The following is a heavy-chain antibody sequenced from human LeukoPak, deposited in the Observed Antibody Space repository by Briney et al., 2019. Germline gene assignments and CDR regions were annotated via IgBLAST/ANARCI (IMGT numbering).Heavy chain of an antibody. CDR2: IKPDGSEK. CDR1: GFTFSTYW. J-gene: IGHJ2*01. V-gene: IGHV3-7*01. D-gene: IGHD3-22*01. CDR3: ARSRQHQYDSSGHYEIINWYFDL. Sequence: GGSLRLSCAASGFTFSTYWMTWVRQAPGKGLEWVANIKPDGSEKYYVDSAKGRFTISRDNAKNSLYLQMNSLRAEDTAVYYCARSRQHQYDSSGHYEIINWYFDLWGRGTLVTVSS.